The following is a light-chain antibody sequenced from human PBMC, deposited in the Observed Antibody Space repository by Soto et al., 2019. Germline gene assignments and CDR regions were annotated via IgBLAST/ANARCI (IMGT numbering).Light chain of an antibody. V-gene: IGKV3-15*01. CDR3: QSYNDWPFS. Sequence: EIVMTQSPATLSVSPGERVTLSCRASESLSTNLAWYQQKPGQAPRLLIYGASTRATGVPARFSGSGSATDFTLTISSLQSEDSAVYYCQSYNDWPFSFGQGTKLQIK. CDR2: GAS. CDR1: ESLSTN. J-gene: IGKJ2*01.